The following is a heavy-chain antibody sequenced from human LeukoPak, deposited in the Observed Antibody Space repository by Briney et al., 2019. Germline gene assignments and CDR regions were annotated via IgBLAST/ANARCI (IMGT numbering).Heavy chain of an antibody. V-gene: IGHV3-11*01. Sequence: GGSLRLSCVASGFRFGDDFVTWIRQAPGKGLEWVTFISHTSMTTSYAASVRGRFTISRDNAKNSLFLQMNNLRIEDTAVYYCARGKTGHHSYYYYYMDVWGKGTTVIVSS. CDR3: ARGKTGHHSYYYYYMDV. CDR2: ISHTSMTT. CDR1: GFRFGDDF. J-gene: IGHJ6*03. D-gene: IGHD3-9*01.